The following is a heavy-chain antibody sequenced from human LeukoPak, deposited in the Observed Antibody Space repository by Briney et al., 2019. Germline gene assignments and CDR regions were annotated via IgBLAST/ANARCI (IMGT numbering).Heavy chain of an antibody. J-gene: IGHJ3*02. CDR2: INPNSGGT. V-gene: IGHV1-2*02. CDR3: ATPTVTTGAFDI. D-gene: IGHD4-17*01. Sequence: ASVKVSCKASGYTFSVYYIHWVRQGPGQGLEWMGWINPNSGGTDYAQNFQGGVTMTRDTSISTAYMELSRLRSDDTAVYYCATPTVTTGAFDIWGQGTMVIVSS. CDR1: GYTFSVYY.